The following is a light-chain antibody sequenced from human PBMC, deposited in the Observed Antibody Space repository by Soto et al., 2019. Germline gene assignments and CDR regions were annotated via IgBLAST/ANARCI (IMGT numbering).Light chain of an antibody. Sequence: TQSPGTLSVSPGERATLSCRASQSVSSNLAWYQQKPGQAPRLLIYGASSRATGIPDRFSGSGSGRDFTLTISRLEPADSAVYYCQQYAGSPWTFGQGTKVDIK. V-gene: IGKV3-20*01. CDR3: QQYAGSPWT. J-gene: IGKJ1*01. CDR2: GAS. CDR1: QSVSSN.